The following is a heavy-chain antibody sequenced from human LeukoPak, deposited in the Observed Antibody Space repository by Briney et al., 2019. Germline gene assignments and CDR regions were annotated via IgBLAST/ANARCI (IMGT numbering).Heavy chain of an antibody. J-gene: IGHJ5*02. CDR1: GGTFSSYA. Sequence: GSSVKVSCKASGGTFSSYAISWVRQAPGQGLEWMGRIIPILGIANYAQKFKGRVTITADKSTSTAYMELSSLRSEDTAVYYCARGGLLGFGDLWGNWFAPGGQGPLVTVSS. D-gene: IGHD3-10*01. CDR2: IIPILGIA. CDR3: ARGGLLGFGDLWGNWFAP. V-gene: IGHV1-69*04.